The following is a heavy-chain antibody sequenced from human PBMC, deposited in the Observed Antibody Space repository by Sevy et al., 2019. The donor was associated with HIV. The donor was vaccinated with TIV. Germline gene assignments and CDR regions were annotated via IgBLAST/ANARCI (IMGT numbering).Heavy chain of an antibody. CDR2: IYYSGST. V-gene: IGHV4-59*08. D-gene: IGHD1-26*01. J-gene: IGHJ5*02. CDR1: GGSISSYY. CDR3: ARLQLVGGLDP. Sequence: SETLSLTCTVSGGSISSYYWSWIRQPPGKGLEWIGYIYYSGSTNYNPSLKSRVTISVDTSKNQFSLKLSSVTAADTAVYYCARLQLVGGLDPWGQGTLVTVSS.